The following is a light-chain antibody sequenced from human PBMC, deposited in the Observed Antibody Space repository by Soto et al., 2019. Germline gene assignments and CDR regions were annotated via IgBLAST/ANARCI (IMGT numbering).Light chain of an antibody. J-gene: IGKJ2*01. V-gene: IGKV3-20*01. CDR3: QRYGSSPPFT. CDR1: QRVSSSY. CDR2: GAS. Sequence: EIGLTQSPGTLSLSPGERATLSCRASQRVSSSYLAWYQQKPGRAPRLLIYGASTRATGIPDRFSGSGSGTDFTLTISRLEPEDFAVYFCQRYGSSPPFTFGQGTKVDIK.